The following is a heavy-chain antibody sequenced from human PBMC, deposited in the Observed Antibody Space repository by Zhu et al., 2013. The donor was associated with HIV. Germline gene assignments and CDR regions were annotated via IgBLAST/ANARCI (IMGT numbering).Heavy chain of an antibody. CDR1: GYTFTGYY. D-gene: IGHD3-3*01. J-gene: IGHJ6*02. V-gene: IGHV1-2*02. Sequence: QVQLVQSGAEVKKPGASVKVSCKASGYTFTGYYIHWVRQAPKEGLEWMGWINPNTGDTNYAQKFQGRVTMTRDTSITTAYMEVSRLRSDDTAVYYCARDPSSYDFWSGYYYYYGMDVWGQGP. CDR3: ARDPSSYDFWSGYYYYYGMDV. CDR2: INPNTGDT.